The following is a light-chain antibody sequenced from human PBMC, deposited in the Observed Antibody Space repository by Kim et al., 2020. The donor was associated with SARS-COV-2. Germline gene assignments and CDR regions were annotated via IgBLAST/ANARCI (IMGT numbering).Light chain of an antibody. CDR3: QVWDSSSVHWV. CDR2: YDS. Sequence: SYELTQPPSVSVAPGKTARITCEGSNIGSKSVHWYQQKTGQAPVLVIYYDSDRPSGIPERFSGSNSGNTATLTISRVEAGDEADYYCQVWDSSSVHWVFGGGTKLTVL. J-gene: IGLJ3*02. V-gene: IGLV3-21*04. CDR1: NIGSKS.